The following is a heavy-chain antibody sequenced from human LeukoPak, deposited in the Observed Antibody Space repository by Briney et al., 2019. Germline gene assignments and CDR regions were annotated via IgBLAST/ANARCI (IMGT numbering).Heavy chain of an antibody. V-gene: IGHV3-30*02. J-gene: IGHJ4*02. Sequence: GSLRLSCAASGFTFSSSAMHWVRQAPGKGLDWVAFIHYDGNNKYYTDSVKGRFTISRDNSKNTVYLQMNSLRAEDTAVYYCAARRLTVTTEIDYWGQGTLVTVSS. D-gene: IGHD4-17*01. CDR2: IHYDGNNK. CDR3: AARRLTVTTEIDY. CDR1: GFTFSSSA.